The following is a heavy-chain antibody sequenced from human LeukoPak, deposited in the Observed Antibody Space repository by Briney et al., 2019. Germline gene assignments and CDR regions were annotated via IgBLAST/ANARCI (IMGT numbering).Heavy chain of an antibody. D-gene: IGHD3-22*01. CDR1: GGSISSYY. Sequence: SETLSLTCTVSGGSISSYYWSWIRQPPGKGLEWIGYIYYSGSTNYNPSLKSRVTISVDTSKNQFSLKLSSVTAVDTAVYYCARAPRRTMIVVAIPHYFDYWGQGTLVTASS. CDR3: ARAPRRTMIVVAIPHYFDY. CDR2: IYYSGST. V-gene: IGHV4-59*01. J-gene: IGHJ4*02.